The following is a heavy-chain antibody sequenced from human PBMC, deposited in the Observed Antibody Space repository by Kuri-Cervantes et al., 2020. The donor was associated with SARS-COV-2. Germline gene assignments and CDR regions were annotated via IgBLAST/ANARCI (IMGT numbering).Heavy chain of an antibody. CDR3: ARVAVTTYYYYYYMDV. D-gene: IGHD4-17*01. CDR2: INSDGSST. CDR1: GFTFSSYA. J-gene: IGHJ6*03. Sequence: GGSLRLSCAASGFTFSSYAMSWVRQAPGKGLEWVSRINSDGSSTSYADSVKGRFTISRDNAKNTLYLQMNSLRDEDTAVYYCARVAVTTYYYYYYMDVWGKGTTVTVSS. V-gene: IGHV3-74*01.